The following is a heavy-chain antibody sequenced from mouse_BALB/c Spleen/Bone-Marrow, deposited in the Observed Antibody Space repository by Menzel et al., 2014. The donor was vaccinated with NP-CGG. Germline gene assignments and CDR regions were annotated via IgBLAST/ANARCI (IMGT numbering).Heavy chain of an antibody. D-gene: IGHD1-1*01. CDR2: INNNGGST. Sequence: DVKLVESGGGSVQPGGSLKLSCVASGFTFSSYGMSWVRQTPDKGLELVATINNNGGSTYYPDSVKGQFTISRDNAKNTLYLQMSSLKSEDTAMYYCARVYGWYFDVWGAGTTSPSPQ. CDR1: GFTFSSYG. V-gene: IGHV5-6-3*01. J-gene: IGHJ1*01. CDR3: ARVYGWYFDV.